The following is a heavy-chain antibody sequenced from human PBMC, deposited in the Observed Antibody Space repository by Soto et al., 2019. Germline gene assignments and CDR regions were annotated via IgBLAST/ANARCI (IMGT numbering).Heavy chain of an antibody. J-gene: IGHJ4*02. CDR3: ARGRRDIVVVPAAMLGPYYFDY. Sequence: QVQLQQWGAGLLKPSETLSLTCAVYGGSFSGYYWSWIRQPPGKGLEWIGEINHSGSTNYNPSLKRRVTISVDTSKNQFSLKLSSVTAADTAVYYCARGRRDIVVVPAAMLGPYYFDYWGQGTLVTVSS. V-gene: IGHV4-34*01. D-gene: IGHD2-2*01. CDR1: GGSFSGYY. CDR2: INHSGST.